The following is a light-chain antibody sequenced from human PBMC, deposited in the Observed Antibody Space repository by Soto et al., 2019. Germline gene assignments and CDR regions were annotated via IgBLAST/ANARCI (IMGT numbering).Light chain of an antibody. CDR1: QSVSSN. CDR3: QQYGSSPLT. J-gene: IGKJ4*01. CDR2: GAS. Sequence: DIVMTQSPATLSVSPGEISTLSCRASQSVSSNLAWYQQKPGQAPRLLIYGASTRATGIPARFSGSGSGTDFTLTISRLEPEDFAVYYCQQYGSSPLTFGGGTKVDIK. V-gene: IGKV3-15*01.